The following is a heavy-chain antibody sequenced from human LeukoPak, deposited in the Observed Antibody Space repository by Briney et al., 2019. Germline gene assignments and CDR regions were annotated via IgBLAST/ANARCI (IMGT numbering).Heavy chain of an antibody. J-gene: IGHJ4*02. CDR3: ARDTPGDYGGSFR. CDR2: ISPDGSST. CDR1: GFTFSSYW. Sequence: GGSLRLSCAASGFTFSSYWMHWVRQAPGKGLVWVSRISPDGSSTTYADSVKGRFTISRDNAKNTLYLQMNSLRAEDTAVYYCARDTPGDYGGSFRGGQGTLVTVSS. V-gene: IGHV3-74*01. D-gene: IGHD4-23*01.